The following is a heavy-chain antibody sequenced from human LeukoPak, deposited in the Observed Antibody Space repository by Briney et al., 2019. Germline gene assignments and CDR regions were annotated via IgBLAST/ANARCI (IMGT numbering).Heavy chain of an antibody. V-gene: IGHV1-2*02. CDR2: INPNSGGT. D-gene: IGHD3-3*01. CDR3: AVPTITISGVVMGAFDI. J-gene: IGHJ3*02. CDR1: GYTFTGYY. Sequence: GASVKVSCKASGYTFTGYYMHWVRQAPGQGLEWMGWINPNSGGTNYAQKFQGRVTMTRDTSISTAYMELSRLRSDDTAVYYCAVPTITISGVVMGAFDIWGQGTMVTVSS.